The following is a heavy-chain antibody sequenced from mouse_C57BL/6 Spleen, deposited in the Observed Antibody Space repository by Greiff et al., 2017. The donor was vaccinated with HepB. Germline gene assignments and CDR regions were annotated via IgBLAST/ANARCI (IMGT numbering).Heavy chain of an antibody. CDR3: ARGGYDLPFDY. CDR1: GYTFTDYN. Sequence: EVQLVESGPELVKPGASVKMSCKASGYTFTDYNMHWVKQSHGKSLEWIGYINPNNGGTSYNQKFKGKATLTVNKSSSTAYMELRSLTSEDSAVYYCARGGYDLPFDYWGQGTTLTVSS. J-gene: IGHJ2*01. V-gene: IGHV1-22*01. CDR2: INPNNGGT. D-gene: IGHD2-2*01.